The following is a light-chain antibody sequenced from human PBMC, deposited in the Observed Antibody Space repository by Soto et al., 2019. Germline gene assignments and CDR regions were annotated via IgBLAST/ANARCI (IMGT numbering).Light chain of an antibody. CDR3: AAWDDSLSGPV. CDR2: TNN. J-gene: IGLJ3*02. Sequence: QAVVTQPPSASGTLGQRVTISCSGSSSNIGSNSVNWYQQLPGTAPKLLIYTNNKRPSGVPDRFSGSKSGTSASLALSGLQSEDEADYYCAAWDDSLSGPVFGGGTKLTVL. CDR1: SSNIGSNS. V-gene: IGLV1-44*01.